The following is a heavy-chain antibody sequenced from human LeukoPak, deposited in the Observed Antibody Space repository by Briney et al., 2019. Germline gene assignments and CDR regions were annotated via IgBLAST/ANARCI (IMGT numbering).Heavy chain of an antibody. CDR1: GGSFSGYY. J-gene: IGHJ5*02. V-gene: IGHV4-34*01. CDR3: ARGHYDFWSGYYHKHWFDP. Sequence: PSETLSLTCAVYGGSFSGYYWSWIRQPPGKGLEWIGEINHSGSTNYNPSLKSRVTISVDTSKNQFSLKLSSVTAADTAVYYCARGHYDFWSGYYHKHWFDPWGQGTLVTVSS. CDR2: INHSGST. D-gene: IGHD3-3*01.